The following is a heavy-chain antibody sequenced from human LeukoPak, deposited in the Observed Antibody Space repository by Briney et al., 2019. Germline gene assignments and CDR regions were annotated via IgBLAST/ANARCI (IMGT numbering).Heavy chain of an antibody. V-gene: IGHV4-59*01. J-gene: IGHJ5*02. CDR3: ARLTLNWFDP. Sequence: PSETLSLTCTVSGGSISSYYWSWIRQPPGKGLEWIGHIYYSGSTNYNPSLKSRVTISVDTSKDQFSLKLSSVTAADTAVYYCARLTLNWFDPWGQGTLVTVSS. CDR1: GGSISSYY. D-gene: IGHD3-9*01. CDR2: IYYSGST.